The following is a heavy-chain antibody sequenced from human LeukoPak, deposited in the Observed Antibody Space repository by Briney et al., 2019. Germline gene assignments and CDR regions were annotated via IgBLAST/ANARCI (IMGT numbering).Heavy chain of an antibody. D-gene: IGHD6-13*01. CDR2: INHSGST. J-gene: IGHJ5*02. V-gene: IGHV4-34*01. CDR1: GGSFSGYY. Sequence: PSETLSLTCAVYGGSFSGYYWSWVRQPPGKGLEWIGEINHSGSTNYNPSLKSRVTISVDTSKNQFSLKLSSVTAADTAVYYCARGTGKRSIAEARKKLSVAHNWFDPWGQGTLVTVSS. CDR3: ARGTGKRSIAEARKKLSVAHNWFDP.